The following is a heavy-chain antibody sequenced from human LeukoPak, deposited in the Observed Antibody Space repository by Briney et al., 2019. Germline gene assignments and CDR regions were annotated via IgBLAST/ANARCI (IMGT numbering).Heavy chain of an antibody. J-gene: IGHJ4*02. V-gene: IGHV1-2*02. CDR1: GYTFTDYY. Sequence: ASVKVSCKPSGYTFTDYYIHWVRQAPGQGLEWMGWINPNSGGTNYAQNFQGRVTMPRDTSISAAYMDLSRLKSDDTAVFYCARETVGGLDYWGQGTLVTVSS. D-gene: IGHD3-10*01. CDR3: ARETVGGLDY. CDR2: INPNSGGT.